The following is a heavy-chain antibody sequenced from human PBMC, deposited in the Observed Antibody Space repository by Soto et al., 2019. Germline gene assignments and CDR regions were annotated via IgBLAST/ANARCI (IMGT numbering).Heavy chain of an antibody. V-gene: IGHV1-2*02. D-gene: IGHD6-19*01. CDR3: TRVSSGWHFDY. CDR1: AGTFTYHDF. CDR2: ISPRTGGT. Sequence: QVRLVQSGAEVGKPGASVTVSCAASAGTFTYHDFMHSVRQAPGQGLEWVAWISPRTGGTNYAEKFQGRTNVTWDMSINTGYMEFSSLTADDTAVYYCTRVSSGWHFDYWGQGTLVTVSS. J-gene: IGHJ4*02.